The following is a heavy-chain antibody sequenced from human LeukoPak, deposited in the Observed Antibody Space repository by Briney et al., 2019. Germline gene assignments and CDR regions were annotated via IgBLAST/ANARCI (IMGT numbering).Heavy chain of an antibody. V-gene: IGHV1-58*01. Sequence: SVTVSYTASGFPFNRSALQWVRQARGQRLEWIGWIVVGSGNTNYAQKFQERVTMSRDMSTRTAYMGLGSLGSEDTAVYYSARYILYDYGPFFPSAYWGQGTLVTVSS. J-gene: IGHJ4*02. D-gene: IGHD5/OR15-5a*01. CDR3: ARYILYDYGPFFPSAY. CDR1: GFPFNRSA. CDR2: IVVGSGNT.